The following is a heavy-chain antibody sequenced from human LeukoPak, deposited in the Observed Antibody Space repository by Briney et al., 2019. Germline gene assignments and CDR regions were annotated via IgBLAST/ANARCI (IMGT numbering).Heavy chain of an antibody. Sequence: GASVTVSCTVSGYTLTELSLHWVRQAPGKGLEWMGGLDPEDGEMIYSQKFQGRVTMTEDTSTDIAYMEMSSLRSEDTAVYYCATGRTKWDLLNYWGQGTLVTVSS. CDR3: ATGRTKWDLLNY. V-gene: IGHV1-24*01. J-gene: IGHJ4*02. CDR2: LDPEDGEM. CDR1: GYTLTELS. D-gene: IGHD1-26*01.